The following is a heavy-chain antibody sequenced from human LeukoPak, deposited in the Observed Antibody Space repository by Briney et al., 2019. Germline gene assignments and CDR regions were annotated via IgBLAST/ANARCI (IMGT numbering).Heavy chain of an antibody. CDR2: ISDSGST. V-gene: IGHV4-59*08. CDR1: GGSISNYY. J-gene: IGHJ4*02. Sequence: SETLSLTCTVSGGSISNYYWNWIRQPPGKGLEWIGYISDSGSTNYNPSLKSRVTISVATSKTQFSLKLTSVTAADTAVYYCARLDSSGYYYFDYWGQGTLVTVSS. CDR3: ARLDSSGYYYFDY. D-gene: IGHD6-19*01.